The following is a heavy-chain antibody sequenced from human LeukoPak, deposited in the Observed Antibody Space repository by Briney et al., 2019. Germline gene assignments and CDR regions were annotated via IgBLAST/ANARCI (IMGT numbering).Heavy chain of an antibody. CDR2: ISGGGDKA. CDR1: GFTFTTYA. CDR3: VKDLALAGTGGGFDV. V-gene: IGHV3-23*01. D-gene: IGHD6-19*01. Sequence: GGSLRLSCTASGFTFTTYAINWVRQAPGKGLEWVSGISGGGDKAFHADSVNGRFTISRDNSKNSVSLQMSSLRPDDAALYYCVKDLALAGTGGGFDVWGQGTRVAASS. J-gene: IGHJ3*01.